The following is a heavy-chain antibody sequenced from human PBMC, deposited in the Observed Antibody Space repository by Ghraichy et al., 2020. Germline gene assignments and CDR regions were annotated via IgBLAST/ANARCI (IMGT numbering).Heavy chain of an antibody. J-gene: IGHJ5*02. CDR1: GFTFSSYA. CDR2: ISGSGGST. CDR3: AKDPGFSMIVVVINWFDP. D-gene: IGHD3-22*01. V-gene: IGHV3-23*01. Sequence: GGSLRLSCAASGFTFSSYAMSWVRQAPGKGLEWVSAISGSGGSTYYADSVKGRFTISRDNSKNTLYLQMNSLRAEDTAVYYCAKDPGFSMIVVVINWFDPWGQGTLVTVSS.